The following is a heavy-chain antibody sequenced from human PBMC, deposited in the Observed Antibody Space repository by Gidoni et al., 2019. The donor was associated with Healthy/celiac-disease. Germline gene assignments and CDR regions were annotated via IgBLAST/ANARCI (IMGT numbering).Heavy chain of an antibody. CDR3: ARDPEYGSGSYYTDAFDI. CDR1: GFTLSSYS. V-gene: IGHV3-21*01. CDR2: ISSSSSYI. J-gene: IGHJ3*02. Sequence: EVQLVESGGGLVKPGGSLRLSGAAPGFTLSSYSMNWVRQAPGKGLEWVSSISSSSSYIYYADSVKGRFTISRDNAKNSLYLQMNSLRAEDTAVYYCARDPEYGSGSYYTDAFDIWGQGTMVTVSS. D-gene: IGHD3-10*01.